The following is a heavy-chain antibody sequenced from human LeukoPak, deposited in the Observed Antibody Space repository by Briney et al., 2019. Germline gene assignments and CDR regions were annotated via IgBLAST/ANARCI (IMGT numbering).Heavy chain of an antibody. V-gene: IGHV4-61*02. J-gene: IGHJ4*02. CDR3: ARGGSKTYYCDR. CDR1: GGSISSGSYS. Sequence: QVQLQESGPGLVKPSETLSLTCTVSGGSISSGSYSWSWIRQPAARGLAWIGRIYTSGSTNYNPSLKSRVTISVDTSKNQFSLKLSSVTAADTAVYYCARGGSKTYYCDRWGQGTLVTVSS. D-gene: IGHD3-22*01. CDR2: IYTSGST.